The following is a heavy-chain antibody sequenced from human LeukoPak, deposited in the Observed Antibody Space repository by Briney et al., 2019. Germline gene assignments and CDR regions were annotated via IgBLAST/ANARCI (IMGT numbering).Heavy chain of an antibody. CDR3: AKEGPLFYSLDY. D-gene: IGHD3-10*01. J-gene: IGHJ4*02. Sequence: GGSLRLSCAASGFTLSSYAMGWVRQAPGKGLEWVSGISGSGGSTYYADSVKGRFTISRDNSKNTLSLQMNSLRAEDTAVYYCAKEGPLFYSLDYWGQGTLVTVSS. V-gene: IGHV3-23*01. CDR2: ISGSGGST. CDR1: GFTLSSYA.